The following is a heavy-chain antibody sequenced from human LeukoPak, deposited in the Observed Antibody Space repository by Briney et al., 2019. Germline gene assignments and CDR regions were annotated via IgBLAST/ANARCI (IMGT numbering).Heavy chain of an antibody. CDR1: GGSISSGGYS. CDR3: ASSERGRYCSGGSCQPDAFDI. J-gene: IGHJ3*02. CDR2: IYHSGST. Sequence: SQTLSLTCAVSGGSISSGGYSWSWIQQPPGKGLEWIGYIYHSGSTYYNPSLKSRVTISVDRSKNQFSLKLSSVTAADTAVYYCASSERGRYCSGGSCQPDAFDIWGQGTMVTVSS. D-gene: IGHD2-15*01. V-gene: IGHV4-30-2*01.